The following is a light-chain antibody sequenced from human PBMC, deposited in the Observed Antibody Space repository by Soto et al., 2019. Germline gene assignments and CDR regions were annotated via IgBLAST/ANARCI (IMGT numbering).Light chain of an antibody. CDR2: KVS. V-gene: IGKV2-30*01. J-gene: IGKJ1*01. CDR1: EGLVFSDGNTY. CDR3: VQGTHWPRT. Sequence: DVVMTQSPLFLPVTLGQPASISCRSSEGLVFSDGNTYLSWLQQRPGQSPRRLIYKVSNRGSGVPDRFSGSGSGTDFTLKISRVEAEDVGLYYCVQGTHWPRTFGLGTKVDIK.